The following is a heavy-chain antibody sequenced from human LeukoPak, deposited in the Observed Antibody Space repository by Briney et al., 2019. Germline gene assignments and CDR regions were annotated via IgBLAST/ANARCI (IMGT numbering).Heavy chain of an antibody. V-gene: IGHV3-30-3*01. Sequence: GGSLRLSCAASGFTFNSYSMHRVLQAPGKGLEWVTAISDDETYKFYADSVKGRFTISRDNSKNTLYLQMNSLRVEDTAIYYCTRGMLRQPPDYWGQGMLVTVSS. CDR2: ISDDETYK. J-gene: IGHJ4*02. CDR3: TRGMLRQPPDY. D-gene: IGHD3-10*02. CDR1: GFTFNSYS.